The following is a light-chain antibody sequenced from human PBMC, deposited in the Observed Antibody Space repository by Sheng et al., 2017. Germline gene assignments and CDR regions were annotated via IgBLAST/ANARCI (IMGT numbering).Light chain of an antibody. CDR2: GAS. CDR1: QSVTRL. V-gene: IGKV3-15*01. J-gene: IGKJ4*01. CDR3: QQYKNWPLT. Sequence: EIVLTQSPATLSLSPGERATLSCRAGQSVTRLLAWYQQKPGQAPRLLIFGASTRATGVPARFTGSGSGTEFTLTISSLQSEDFAIYYCQQYKNWPLTFGGGTKVEIK.